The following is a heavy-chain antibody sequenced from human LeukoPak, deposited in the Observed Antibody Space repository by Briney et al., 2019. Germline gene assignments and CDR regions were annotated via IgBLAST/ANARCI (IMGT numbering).Heavy chain of an antibody. Sequence: PGRSLRLSCAASGFTFDDYAIHWVRQAPGKGLEWVSGISWNSGSIGYADSVKGRFTISRDNAKNSLYLQMNSLRAEDTALYYCAKASSWGQQLVPGGYYFDYWGQGTLVTVSS. D-gene: IGHD6-13*01. CDR1: GFTFDDYA. CDR2: ISWNSGSI. V-gene: IGHV3-9*01. CDR3: AKASSWGQQLVPGGYYFDY. J-gene: IGHJ4*02.